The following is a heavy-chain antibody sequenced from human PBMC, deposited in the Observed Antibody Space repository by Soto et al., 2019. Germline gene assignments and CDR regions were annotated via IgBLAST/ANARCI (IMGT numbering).Heavy chain of an antibody. CDR2: IYPSDSYT. CDR1: GYSFTSYW. Sequence: GESPKISCKGSGYSFTSYWIGWVRQMPGKGLEWMGRIYPSDSYTNYSPSFQGQVTISADKSISTAYLQWSSLKASDTAMYYCARLSSSSVVPAAPFDPWGQGTLVTVSS. D-gene: IGHD2-2*01. J-gene: IGHJ5*02. CDR3: ARLSSSSVVPAAPFDP. V-gene: IGHV5-10-1*04.